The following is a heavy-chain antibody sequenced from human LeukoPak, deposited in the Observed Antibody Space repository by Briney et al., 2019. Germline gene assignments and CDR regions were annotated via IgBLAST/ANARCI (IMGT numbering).Heavy chain of an antibody. CDR2: ISWNSGSI. Sequence: PGGSLRLSCAASGFTFDDYATHWVRQAPGKGLDGVSGISWNSGSIGYAVSVKGRFTISRDNAKNSLYLQMNSLRAEDTALYYCAKTLYSSGWYSPLDYWGQGTLVTVSS. D-gene: IGHD6-19*01. CDR1: GFTFDDYA. CDR3: AKTLYSSGWYSPLDY. J-gene: IGHJ4*02. V-gene: IGHV3-9*01.